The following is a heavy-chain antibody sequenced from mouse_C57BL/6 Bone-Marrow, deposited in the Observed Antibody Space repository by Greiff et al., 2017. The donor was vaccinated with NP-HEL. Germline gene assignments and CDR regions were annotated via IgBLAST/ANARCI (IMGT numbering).Heavy chain of an antibody. D-gene: IGHD2-2*01. CDR1: GYTFTSYW. V-gene: IGHV1-53*01. J-gene: IGHJ1*03. CDR3: EREGGWLGRGYWYCDV. Sequence: QLQQPGTELVKPGTSVKLSCKSSGYTFTSYWMHWVKQRPGQGLEWIGNINPSNGGTNYNEKFKSKATLTVDKSPSTAYMQLSSRRSEDSAVYYCEREGGWLGRGYWYCDVWGTGTTVTVTS. CDR2: INPSNGGT.